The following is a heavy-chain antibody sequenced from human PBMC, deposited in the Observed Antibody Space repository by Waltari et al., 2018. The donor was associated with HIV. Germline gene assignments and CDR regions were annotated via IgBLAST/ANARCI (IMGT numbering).Heavy chain of an antibody. J-gene: IGHJ4*02. CDR3: ARGAGYDSVGYYFILDY. Sequence: VQLQESGPGLVKSSETLSLTCRVSGGSISGYSWSWIRQSPGKGLEWVGYFYYRGSINYSPSLKSRATISVDTSKNQFSLKLTSLTAADTAVYYCARGAGYDSVGYYFILDYWGQGALVTVSS. CDR2: FYYRGSI. D-gene: IGHD3-22*01. CDR1: GGSISGYS. V-gene: IGHV4-59*01.